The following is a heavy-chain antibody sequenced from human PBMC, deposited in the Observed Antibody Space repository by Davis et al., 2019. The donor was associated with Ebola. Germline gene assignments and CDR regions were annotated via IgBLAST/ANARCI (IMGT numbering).Heavy chain of an antibody. CDR3: AREYGYSYGDY. V-gene: IGHV3-7*01. CDR2: IKQDGSEK. J-gene: IGHJ4*02. D-gene: IGHD5-18*01. Sequence: GESLKISCTASGFTFGDYAMSWVRQAPGKGLEWVANIKQDGSEKYYVDSVKGRFTISRDNAKNSLYLQMNGLRAEDTAVYYCAREYGYSYGDYWGQGTLVTVSS. CDR1: GFTFGDYA.